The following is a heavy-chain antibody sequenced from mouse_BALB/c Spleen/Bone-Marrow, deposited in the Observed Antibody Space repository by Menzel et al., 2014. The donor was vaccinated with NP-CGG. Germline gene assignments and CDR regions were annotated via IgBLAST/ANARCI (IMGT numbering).Heavy chain of an antibody. D-gene: IGHD2-1*01. CDR2: ILPGSGST. V-gene: IGHV1-9*01. CDR3: ARYGNYPLDY. J-gene: IGHJ2*01. CDR1: GYTFSSYW. Sequence: QVQLQQSGAELMKPGASVKISCKATGYTFSSYWIEWVKQRPGHGLEWIGEILPGSGSTNYNEKFKGKATFTADTSSNPAYMQLSSLTSEDSAVYYCARYGNYPLDYWGQGTTLTVSS.